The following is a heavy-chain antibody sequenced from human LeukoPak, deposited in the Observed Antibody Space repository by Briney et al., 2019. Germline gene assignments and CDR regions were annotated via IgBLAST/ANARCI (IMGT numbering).Heavy chain of an antibody. CDR1: GYSFTSYW. D-gene: IGHD2-8*01. J-gene: IGHJ4*02. CDR2: IYPGDSDT. V-gene: IGHV5-51*01. Sequence: GESLKISCKGSGYSFTSYWIGWVRQMPGKGLEWMGIIYPGDSDTRYSPSSQGQVTISADKSISTAYLQWSSLKASDTAMYYCARGSDTNGWRSDYWGQGTLVTVSS. CDR3: ARGSDTNGWRSDY.